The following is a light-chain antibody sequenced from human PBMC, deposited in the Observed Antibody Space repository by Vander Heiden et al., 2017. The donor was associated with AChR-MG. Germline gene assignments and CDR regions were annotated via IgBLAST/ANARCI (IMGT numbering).Light chain of an antibody. CDR2: GAS. CDR1: QSVTSSY. V-gene: IGKV3-20*01. J-gene: IGKJ1*01. Sequence: EIVLTQSPGTLFLSPGERATLSCRASQSVTSSYLAWYQQKAGQAPRLLIYGASSRATDIPDRFSGSGSGTDFTLTISRLEPEDFAVYYCQHYGSSLWTFGQGTKVEIK. CDR3: QHYGSSLWT.